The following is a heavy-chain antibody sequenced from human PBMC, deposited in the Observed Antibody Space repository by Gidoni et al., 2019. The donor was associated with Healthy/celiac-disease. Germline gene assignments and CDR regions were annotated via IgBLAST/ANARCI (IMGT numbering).Heavy chain of an antibody. D-gene: IGHD3-3*01. V-gene: IGHV3-7*05. Sequence: EVQLVDSGGGLVQPGGSLRLSGAASGFTCSSSWLSWVRQAPGKGLEWVANIKQDGSEKYDVDSVKGRFTISRDNAKNSLYLQMNSLRAEDTAVYYCARGGFWSGYLFDYLGQGTLVTVSS. J-gene: IGHJ4*02. CDR2: IKQDGSEK. CDR3: ARGGFWSGYLFDY. CDR1: GFTCSSSW.